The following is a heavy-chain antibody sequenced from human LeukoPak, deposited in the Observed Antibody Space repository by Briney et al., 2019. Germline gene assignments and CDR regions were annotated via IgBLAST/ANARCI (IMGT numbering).Heavy chain of an antibody. V-gene: IGHV4-34*01. CDR1: GGSSSGYY. Sequence: SETLSLTCAVYGGSSSGYYWSWIRQPPGKGLEWIGEINHSGSTNYNPSLKSRVTISVDTSKNQFSLKLSSVTAADTAVYYCARQGYYGSGSPRWLNHNWFDPWGQGTLVTVSS. CDR2: INHSGST. J-gene: IGHJ5*02. CDR3: ARQGYYGSGSPRWLNHNWFDP. D-gene: IGHD3-10*01.